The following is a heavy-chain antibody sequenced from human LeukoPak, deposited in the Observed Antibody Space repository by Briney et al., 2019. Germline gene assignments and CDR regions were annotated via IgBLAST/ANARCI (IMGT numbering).Heavy chain of an antibody. CDR1: GFTFSSYS. J-gene: IGHJ4*02. CDR3: ARDRSSPAFDY. D-gene: IGHD3-10*01. Sequence: GGSLRLSCAASGFTFSSYSMNWVRQAPGKGLEWVSYISSSSSTIYYADSVKGRFTISRDNAKNSLYLQMNSLRAEDTAVYYCARDRSSPAFDYWGQGTLVTVSS. CDR2: ISSSSSTI. V-gene: IGHV3-48*01.